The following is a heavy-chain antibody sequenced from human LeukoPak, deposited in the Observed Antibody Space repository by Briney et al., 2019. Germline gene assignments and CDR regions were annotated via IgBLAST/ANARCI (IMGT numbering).Heavy chain of an antibody. CDR1: GFTFSSYA. J-gene: IGHJ2*01. CDR2: ISTSGSTI. D-gene: IGHD3-10*01. Sequence: PGGSLRLSCAASGFTFSSYAMNWVRQAPGKGLQWVSYISTSGSTIYYADSVKGRFTISRDNSKNTLYLQMNSLRAEDTAVYYCAKNYRYFDLWGRGTLVTVSS. V-gene: IGHV3-23*01. CDR3: AKNYRYFDL.